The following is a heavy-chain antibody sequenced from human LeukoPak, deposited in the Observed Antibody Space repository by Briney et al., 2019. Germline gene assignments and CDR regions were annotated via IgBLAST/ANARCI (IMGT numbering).Heavy chain of an antibody. CDR1: GGSISSSNW. D-gene: IGHD2-8*01. V-gene: IGHV4-4*02. CDR3: ARSDEYCTNGVCYYYYGMDV. CDR2: IYHSGST. Sequence: SETLSLTCAVSGGSISSSNWWSWVRQPPGKGLEWIGEIYHSGSTNYNPSLKSRVTISVDKSKNQFSLKLSSVTAADTAVYYCARSDEYCTNGVCYYYYGMDVWGQGTTATVSS. J-gene: IGHJ6*02.